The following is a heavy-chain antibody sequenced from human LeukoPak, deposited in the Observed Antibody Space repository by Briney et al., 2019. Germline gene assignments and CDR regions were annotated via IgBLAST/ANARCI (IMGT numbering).Heavy chain of an antibody. V-gene: IGHV3-7*03. CDR1: GFIFSGYW. D-gene: IGHD2-8*02. CDR2: IKQDGSEK. Sequence: GGSLRLSCVGSGFIFSGYWMSWVRQAPGKGLEWVANIKQDGSEKYYADSVRGRFNISRENTKNSLSLQMNSLTVDDTAVYYCVRWGAWSSFDYWGQGTPVTV. J-gene: IGHJ4*02. CDR3: VRWGAWSSFDY.